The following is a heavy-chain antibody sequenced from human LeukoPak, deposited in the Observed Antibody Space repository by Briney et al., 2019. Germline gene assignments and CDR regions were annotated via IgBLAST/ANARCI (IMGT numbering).Heavy chain of an antibody. J-gene: IGHJ4*02. D-gene: IGHD3-10*01. CDR2: ISSDGSNA. CDR1: GFTFSSYG. V-gene: IGHV3-30*18. Sequence: GGSLRLSCAASGFTFSSYGMHWARQAPGKGLEWVAVISSDGSNAYYADSVKGRFTMSRDNSKNTLFVQMNSLRAEDTAVYYCAKDLSGRKGPFDYWGQGTLVTVSS. CDR3: AKDLSGRKGPFDY.